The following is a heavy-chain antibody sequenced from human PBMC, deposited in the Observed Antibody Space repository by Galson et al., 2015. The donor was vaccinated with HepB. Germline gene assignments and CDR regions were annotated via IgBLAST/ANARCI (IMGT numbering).Heavy chain of an antibody. CDR2: IWYDGTKK. V-gene: IGHV3-33*01. CDR1: GFTFSSYG. D-gene: IGHD6-13*01. Sequence: SLRLSCAGSGFTFSSYGIHWVRQAPGMGLDWVAVIWYDGTKKFYADSVKGRFTISRDNSKNTLFLQMNGLRAEDTAIYYCARDRRHSSSPGYDFDYWGQGTLVTVSS. CDR3: ARDRRHSSSPGYDFDY. J-gene: IGHJ4*02.